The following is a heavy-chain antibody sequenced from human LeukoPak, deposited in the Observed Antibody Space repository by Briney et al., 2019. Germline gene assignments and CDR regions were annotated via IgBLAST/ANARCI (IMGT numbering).Heavy chain of an antibody. CDR2: ISYDGRNK. J-gene: IGHJ6*02. CDR1: GFTFSSYG. D-gene: IGHD4-17*01. V-gene: IGHV3-30*18. CDR3: AKEQTTVTYYYGMDV. Sequence: TGGSLRLSCAASGFTFSSYGMHWVRQAPGKGLEWVAVISYDGRNKYYADSVKGRFTISRDNSKNTLYLQMNSLRAEDTAVYYCAKEQTTVTYYYGMDVWGQGTTVTVSS.